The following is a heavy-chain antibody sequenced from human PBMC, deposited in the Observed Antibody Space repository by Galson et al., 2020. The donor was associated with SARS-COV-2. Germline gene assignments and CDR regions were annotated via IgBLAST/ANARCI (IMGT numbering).Heavy chain of an antibody. Sequence: ASVKVSCKASGYTFTKFAIHWVRQAPGQRLEWMGWINAGDGDTRFSQKFQGRVTFTRDTTASTAYMELSSLRSEDTAVYYCARDQGYYDYVWGRYRTDPGDYWGQGSLVTVSS. V-gene: IGHV1-3*01. J-gene: IGHJ4*02. CDR3: ARDQGYYDYVWGRYRTDPGDY. CDR1: GYTFTKFA. D-gene: IGHD3-16*02. CDR2: INAGDGDT.